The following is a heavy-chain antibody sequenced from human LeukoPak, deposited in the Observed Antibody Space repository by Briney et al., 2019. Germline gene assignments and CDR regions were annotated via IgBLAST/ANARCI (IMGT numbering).Heavy chain of an antibody. CDR1: RFTFSTYN. J-gene: IGHJ4*02. CDR3: ARNPAGIGDY. D-gene: IGHD1-26*01. V-gene: IGHV3-48*02. Sequence: PGGSLRLSCAASRFTFSTYNMNWVRQAPGKGLEWVSFISSDSRIIHYADSVKGRFTVSRDNAKNSLYLQMNSLRDEDTAVYYCARNPAGIGDYWGQGTLVTVSS. CDR2: ISSDSRII.